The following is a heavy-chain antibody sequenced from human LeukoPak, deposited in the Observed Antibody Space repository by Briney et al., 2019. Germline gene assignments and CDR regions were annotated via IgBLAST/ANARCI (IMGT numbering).Heavy chain of an antibody. CDR3: AKAYSGYDLDYYYYMDV. CDR1: GFTFSSYA. CDR2: ISGSGGST. V-gene: IGHV3-23*01. D-gene: IGHD5-12*01. J-gene: IGHJ6*03. Sequence: GGSLRLSCAASGFTFSSYAMSWVRQAPGKGLEWVSAISGSGGSTYYADSVKGRFTISRDNSKNTLYLQMNSLRAEDTAVYYCAKAYSGYDLDYYYYMDVWGKGPRSPSP.